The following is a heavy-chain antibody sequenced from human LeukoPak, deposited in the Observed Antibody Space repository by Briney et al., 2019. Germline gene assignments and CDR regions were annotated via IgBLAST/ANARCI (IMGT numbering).Heavy chain of an antibody. V-gene: IGHV4-59*01. J-gene: IGHJ4*02. D-gene: IGHD6-25*01. CDR3: AGRAARFFDY. CDR2: IFYSGSS. Sequence: SETLSLTCTVSGDSLNSYYWSWIRQPPGEGLQWIGYIFYSGSSNYNASLRSRVAISVDASKNQFSLKLTSVTAADTAVYYCAGRAARFFDYWGQGILVTVSS. CDR1: GDSLNSYY.